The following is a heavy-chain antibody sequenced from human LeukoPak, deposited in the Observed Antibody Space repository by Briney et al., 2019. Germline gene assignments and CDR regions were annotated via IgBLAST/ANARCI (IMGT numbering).Heavy chain of an antibody. Sequence: GGSLRLFCAASGFTFSDYYMSWIRQGPGKGLEGVSYISSSGSTIYYADSVKGRFTISRDNAKNSLYLQMNSLRAEETAVYYCARGGATYYDYVWGSYGAYWGQGTLVTVSS. J-gene: IGHJ4*02. D-gene: IGHD3-16*01. V-gene: IGHV3-11*01. CDR2: ISSSGSTI. CDR1: GFTFSDYY. CDR3: ARGGATYYDYVWGSYGAY.